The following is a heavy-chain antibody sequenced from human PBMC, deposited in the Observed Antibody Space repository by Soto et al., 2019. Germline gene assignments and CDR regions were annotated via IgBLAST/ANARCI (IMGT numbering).Heavy chain of an antibody. CDR3: AILQLGGYRMLNWFDP. CDR1: GYIFTKYG. J-gene: IGHJ5*02. D-gene: IGHD3-22*01. V-gene: IGHV1-18*01. Sequence: QVQVVQSGPELKKPGASVKVSCKAQGYIFTKYGIGWVRQAPGHGLEWMGLINVYNGDRKVAQKFQDRVSMTTDTATDTAYMELKSLRSGDTAVYYCAILQLGGYRMLNWFDPWGQGTLVTVSA. CDR2: INVYNGDR.